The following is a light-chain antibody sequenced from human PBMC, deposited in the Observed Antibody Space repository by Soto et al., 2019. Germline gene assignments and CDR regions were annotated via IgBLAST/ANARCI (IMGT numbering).Light chain of an antibody. CDR2: EDN. J-gene: IGLJ1*01. CDR3: QSYDSSNLYV. CDR1: SGSIASNY. Sequence: LTQPHSVSESPGKTVTISCTRSSGSIASNYVQWYQQRPGSAPTTVIYEDNQRPSGVPDRFSGSIDSSSNSASLTISGLKTEDEADYYCQSYDSSNLYVFGTGTKSPS. V-gene: IGLV6-57*03.